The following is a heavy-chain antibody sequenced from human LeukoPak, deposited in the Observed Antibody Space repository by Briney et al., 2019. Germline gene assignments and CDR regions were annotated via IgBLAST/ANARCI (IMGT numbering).Heavy chain of an antibody. D-gene: IGHD2-21*01. CDR1: GGSVSSSDSY. CDR2: IYYGGAT. Sequence: SETLSLTCTVSGGSVSSSDSYWVWVRQPPGKGLEWVGSIYYGGATYSNPSLKSRLTISADTSKNQFSLKLTPVTAADTAVYYCARRGLVVVPVWGQGTLVTVSS. CDR3: ARRGLVVVPV. V-gene: IGHV4-39*01. J-gene: IGHJ4*02.